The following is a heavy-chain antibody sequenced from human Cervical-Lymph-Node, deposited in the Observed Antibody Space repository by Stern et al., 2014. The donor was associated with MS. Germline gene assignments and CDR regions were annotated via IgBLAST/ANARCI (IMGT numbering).Heavy chain of an antibody. CDR3: ARLTDVLTGYYMGFFDY. Sequence: QVQLQESGPGLVKPSETLSLTCTVSGGSVSSRSHFWGWIRQPPGKGLEWLGSIYYSGSTYYSPSLKSRLTISVDTSKNRFSLRLTSVTAADTAVYYCARLTDVLTGYYMGFFDYWGQGTLVTVSS. CDR2: IYYSGST. V-gene: IGHV4-39*01. D-gene: IGHD3-9*01. CDR1: GGSVSSRSHF. J-gene: IGHJ4*02.